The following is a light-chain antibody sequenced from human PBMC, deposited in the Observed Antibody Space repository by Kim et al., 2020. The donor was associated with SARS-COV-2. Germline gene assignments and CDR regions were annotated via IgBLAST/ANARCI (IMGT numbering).Light chain of an antibody. CDR1: GSVGWL. CDR2: KAS. CDR3: QHYHSYPYT. J-gene: IGKJ2*01. V-gene: IGKV1-5*03. Sequence: SASVGDSAIITCRASGSVGWLLACYQQKPEQAPKVVIFKASTLETGVPSSFSGSGSGTEFTLTITNLQPDDFATYYCQHYHSYPYTFGQGTKLEI.